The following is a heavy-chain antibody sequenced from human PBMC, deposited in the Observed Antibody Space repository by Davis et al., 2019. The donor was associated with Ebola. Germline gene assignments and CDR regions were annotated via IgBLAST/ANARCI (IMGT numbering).Heavy chain of an antibody. CDR2: INNSGST. CDR3: ARGYYDFWSGPQGGMDV. D-gene: IGHD3-3*01. Sequence: SETLSLTCSVSGGSFNNGGYYWSWIRQFPGKGLQWIGYINNSGSTYNNPSLKSRVTISVDTSKNQFSLKLSSVTAADTAVYYCARGYYDFWSGPQGGMDVWGQGTTVTVSS. CDR1: GGSFNNGGYY. J-gene: IGHJ6*02. V-gene: IGHV4-61*08.